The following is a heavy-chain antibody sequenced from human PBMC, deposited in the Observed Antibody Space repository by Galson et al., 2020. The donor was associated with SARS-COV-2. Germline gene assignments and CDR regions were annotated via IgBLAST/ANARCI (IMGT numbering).Heavy chain of an antibody. V-gene: IGHV1-69*02. J-gene: IGHJ6*03. CDR2: IIPILDMA. CDR1: RCTLTNYI. Sequence: SSVHVSRKASRCTLTNYIISWVRQAPGQGLEWMGRIIPILDMANHAQRFQGRVTIIADKSRSTTYMEPSSLRSEDTAVYYCARCPEGSRWNYNDYMDVWGKGTTVTISS. CDR3: ARCPEGSRWNYNDYMDV. D-gene: IGHD3-3*01.